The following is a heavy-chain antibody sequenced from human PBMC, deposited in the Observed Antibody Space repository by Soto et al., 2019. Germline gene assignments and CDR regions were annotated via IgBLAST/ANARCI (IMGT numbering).Heavy chain of an antibody. Sequence: EVQLVESGGGLVQPGGSLRLSCAASGFTFSSYWMSWVRQAPGKGLEWVANIKQDGSEKYYVDSVKGRFTISRDNAKNSLYLQMNSLRAEDTAVYYCARGGAEQWLVAFTDYWGQGTLVTVSS. D-gene: IGHD6-19*01. J-gene: IGHJ4*02. CDR3: ARGGAEQWLVAFTDY. CDR2: IKQDGSEK. CDR1: GFTFSSYW. V-gene: IGHV3-7*01.